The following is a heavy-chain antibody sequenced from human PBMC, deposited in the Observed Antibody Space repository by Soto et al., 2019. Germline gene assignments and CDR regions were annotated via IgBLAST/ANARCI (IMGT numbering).Heavy chain of an antibody. J-gene: IGHJ4*02. CDR1: GYTFTSYD. CDR3: ARETRRTSIAALGY. Sequence: QVQLVQSGAEVKKPGASVKVSCKASGYTFTSYDINWVRQATGQGLEWMGWMNPNSGNTGYAQKCQCRGTMTRNTSISTAYMELSSLRSEDTAVYYCARETRRTSIAALGYWGQGTLVTVSS. D-gene: IGHD6-6*01. CDR2: MNPNSGNT. V-gene: IGHV1-8*01.